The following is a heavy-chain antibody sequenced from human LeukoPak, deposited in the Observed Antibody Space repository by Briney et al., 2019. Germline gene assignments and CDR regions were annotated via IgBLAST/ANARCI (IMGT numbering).Heavy chain of an antibody. CDR2: ISAYNGNT. J-gene: IGHJ4*02. D-gene: IGHD3-22*01. CDR3: ARDEAIVVVISGAPFDY. Sequence: GASVKVSCKASGYTFISYGISWVRQAPGQGLEWMGWISAYNGNTNYAQKLQGRVTMTTDTSTSTAYMELRSLRSDDTAVYYCARDEAIVVVISGAPFDYWGQGTLVTVSS. CDR1: GYTFISYG. V-gene: IGHV1-18*01.